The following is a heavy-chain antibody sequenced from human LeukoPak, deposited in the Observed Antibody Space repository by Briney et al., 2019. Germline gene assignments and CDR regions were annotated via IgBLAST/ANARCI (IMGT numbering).Heavy chain of an antibody. CDR1: GGSFSGYY. Sequence: SETLSLTCAVYGGSFSGYYWSWIRQPPGKGLEWIGEINHSGSTNYNPSLKSRVTISVDTSKNHFSLKLSSVTAADTAVYYCARVPYCSSTSCYRRAAAGTGAFDIWGQGTMVTVSS. V-gene: IGHV4-34*01. D-gene: IGHD2-2*01. J-gene: IGHJ3*02. CDR3: ARVPYCSSTSCYRRAAAGTGAFDI. CDR2: INHSGST.